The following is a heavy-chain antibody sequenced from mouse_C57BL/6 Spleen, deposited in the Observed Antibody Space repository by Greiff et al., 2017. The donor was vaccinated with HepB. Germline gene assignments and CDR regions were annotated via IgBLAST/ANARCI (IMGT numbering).Heavy chain of an antibody. Sequence: QVQLQQSGAELVMPGASVKLSCKASGYTFTSYWMHWVKQRPGQGLEWIGEIDPSDSYTNYNQKFKGKSTLTVDKSSSTAYMQLSSLTSEDSAVYYCARSGWAYFDYWGQGTTLTVSS. CDR1: GYTFTSYW. D-gene: IGHD3-2*02. CDR2: IDPSDSYT. V-gene: IGHV1-69*01. CDR3: ARSGWAYFDY. J-gene: IGHJ2*01.